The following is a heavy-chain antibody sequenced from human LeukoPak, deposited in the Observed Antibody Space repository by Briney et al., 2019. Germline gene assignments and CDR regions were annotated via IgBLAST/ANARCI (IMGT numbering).Heavy chain of an antibody. J-gene: IGHJ4*02. CDR2: IYYSGST. D-gene: IGHD6-19*01. CDR3: ARRESSGFFDY. CDR1: GGSISSYY. V-gene: IGHV4-59*08. Sequence: PSETLSLTCTVSGGSISSYYRSWIRQPPGKGLEWIGYIYYSGSTSYNPSLNSRVTISLDTSKNQFSLNLSSVTAADTAVYYCARRESSGFFDYWGQGTLVTVSS.